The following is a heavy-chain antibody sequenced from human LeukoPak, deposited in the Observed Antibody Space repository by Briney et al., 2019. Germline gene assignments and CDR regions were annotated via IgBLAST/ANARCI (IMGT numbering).Heavy chain of an antibody. D-gene: IGHD2-21*01. V-gene: IGHV4-34*01. Sequence: SETLSLTCAVYGGSFSGYYWSWIRQPPGKGLEWIGEINHSGSTNYNPSLKSRVTISVDKSKNQFSLKLSSVTAADTAVYYCARRRSAILLFDYWGQGTLVTVSS. CDR3: ARRRSAILLFDY. J-gene: IGHJ4*02. CDR2: INHSGST. CDR1: GGSFSGYY.